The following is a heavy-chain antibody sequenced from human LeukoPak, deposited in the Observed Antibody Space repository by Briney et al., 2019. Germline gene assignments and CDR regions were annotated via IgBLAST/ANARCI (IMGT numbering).Heavy chain of an antibody. CDR2: INHSGST. CDR1: GGSFSGYY. CDR3: ARAEIKLYSQRRYYFDY. J-gene: IGHJ4*02. V-gene: IGHV4-34*01. D-gene: IGHD3-16*02. Sequence: PSETLSLTCAVYGGSFSGYYWSWIRQPPGKGLEWIGEINHSGSTNYNPSLKSRVTISVDTSKNQFSLKLSSVTAADTAVYYCARAEIKLYSQRRYYFDYWGQGTLVTVSS.